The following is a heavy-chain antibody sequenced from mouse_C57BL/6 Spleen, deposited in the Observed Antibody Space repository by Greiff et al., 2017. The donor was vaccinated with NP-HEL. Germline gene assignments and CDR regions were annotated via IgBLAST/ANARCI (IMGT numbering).Heavy chain of an antibody. J-gene: IGHJ2*01. V-gene: IGHV5-4*01. CDR2: ISDGGSYT. CDR3: ARDLPQLESYFDY. Sequence: EVKLVESGGGLVKPGGSLKLSCAASGFTFSSYAMSWVRQTPGKRLEWVATISDGGSYTYYPDNVKGRFTITRDNAKNNLYMQRSHLKSEDTAMYYCARDLPQLESYFDYWGQGTTLTVSS. CDR1: GFTFSSYA. D-gene: IGHD4-1*02.